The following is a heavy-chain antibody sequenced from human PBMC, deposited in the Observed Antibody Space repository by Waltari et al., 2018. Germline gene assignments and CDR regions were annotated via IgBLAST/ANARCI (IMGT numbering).Heavy chain of an antibody. V-gene: IGHV1-2*02. CDR3: ATTRRDGAFDI. J-gene: IGHJ3*02. Sequence: QVQLVQSGAEVKKPGASVKVSCKASGYTFTGYYMHWVRPAPGQGLEWIGWINPNSGGTNYAQKFQGRVAMTRDTSISTAYMDLGSLRSDDTAVYYCATTRRDGAFDIWGQGTMVTVSS. CDR1: GYTFTGYY. CDR2: INPNSGGT.